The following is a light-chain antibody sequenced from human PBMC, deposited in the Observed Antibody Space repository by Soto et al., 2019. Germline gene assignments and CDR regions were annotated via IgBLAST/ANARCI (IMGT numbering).Light chain of an antibody. J-gene: IGKJ2*01. CDR2: GAS. CDR1: QSVSSN. Sequence: IMMTQSPATLSVSPGEGATLSCRASQSVSSNLAWYQHKPGQAPRLLISGASTRATGIQARFSGSGSGTEFTLTIRSLQSEDFAVYYCQQYNNWYNFGQGTRLEIK. V-gene: IGKV3-15*01. CDR3: QQYNNWYN.